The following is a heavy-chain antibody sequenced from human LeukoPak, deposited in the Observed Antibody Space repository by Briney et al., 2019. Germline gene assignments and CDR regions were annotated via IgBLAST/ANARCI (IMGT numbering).Heavy chain of an antibody. CDR1: GYTFTNYW. CDR3: SRPGSSSGLDC. CDR2: IYPGDSDT. J-gene: IGHJ4*02. V-gene: IGHV5-51*01. D-gene: IGHD6-6*01. Sequence: GESLQISCKGSGYTFTNYWIGWVRQMPGKGLEFMGIIYPGDSDTRYSPSFQGQVTISADKSINTAYLQWSSLKASDTAMYYCSRPGSSSGLDCWGQGTLVTVSS.